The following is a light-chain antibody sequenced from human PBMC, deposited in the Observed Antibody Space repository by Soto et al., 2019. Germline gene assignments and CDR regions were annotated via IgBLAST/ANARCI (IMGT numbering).Light chain of an antibody. CDR1: QSVSSNY. CDR2: GAS. CDR3: QQYGRSPGLLT. J-gene: IGKJ3*01. Sequence: EIVLTQSPGTLSSSPGERATLPCRASQSVSSNYLAWYQQKPGQAPRLLIYGASTRATGIPDRFSGSGSGTDFTLTINRLEPEDFAVYYCQQYGRSPGLLTFGPGTKVEIK. V-gene: IGKV3-20*01.